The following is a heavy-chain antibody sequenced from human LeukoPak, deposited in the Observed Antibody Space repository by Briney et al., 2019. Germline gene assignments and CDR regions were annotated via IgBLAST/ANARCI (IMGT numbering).Heavy chain of an antibody. CDR3: ASWRGSGSYGGYFDY. Sequence: GRSLRLSCAASGFTFSTYAMHWVRQAPGKGLEWVALIWYDGSNRYCADSVKGRFTISRDNSENTLYLQMNSLRAEDTAVYYCASWRGSGSYGGYFDYWGQGTLVTVSS. CDR2: IWYDGSNR. CDR1: GFTFSTYA. J-gene: IGHJ4*02. V-gene: IGHV3-33*08. D-gene: IGHD3-10*01.